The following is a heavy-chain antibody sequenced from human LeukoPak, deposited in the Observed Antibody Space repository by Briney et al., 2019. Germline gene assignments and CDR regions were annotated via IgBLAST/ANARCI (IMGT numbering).Heavy chain of an antibody. J-gene: IGHJ4*02. V-gene: IGHV4-59*11. CDR3: ARGRGSHTY. CDR2: FYDTRSP. D-gene: IGHD3-10*01. CDR1: GGSISLHY. Sequence: TTSETLSLTCTVSGGSISLHYWSSIRQPPGKGLEWIGYFYDTRSPKYNPSLERRVTISVDMSRNQFSLNLTSVTAADTAVYYCARGRGSHTYWGQRNLATVSS.